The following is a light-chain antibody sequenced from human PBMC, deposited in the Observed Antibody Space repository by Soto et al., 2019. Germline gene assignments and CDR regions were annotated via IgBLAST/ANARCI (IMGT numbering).Light chain of an antibody. CDR2: AAS. CDR3: QQSYSTPIT. J-gene: IGKJ5*01. Sequence: DIQMTQSPSSLSASVGDRVTITCRASQSISSYLNWYQQKPVKAPKLLIYAASSLQSGVPSRFRGSGSGTDFTLTISSLQPEDFATYYCQQSYSTPITFGQGTRLEIK. V-gene: IGKV1-39*01. CDR1: QSISSY.